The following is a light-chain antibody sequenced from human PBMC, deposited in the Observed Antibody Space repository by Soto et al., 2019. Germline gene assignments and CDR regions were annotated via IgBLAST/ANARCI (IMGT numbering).Light chain of an antibody. CDR2: AVS. CDR3: QHYGRSPWT. CDR1: QSASGNY. J-gene: IGKJ1*01. Sequence: EIVLTQSPDTLSLSPGERVTLSCRASQSASGNYLAWHQQKPGQAPRLLIYAVSRRATGIPDRFSGSGSGTDFTLTISRLEPEDFAVYYCQHYGRSPWTFGQGTKV. V-gene: IGKV3-20*01.